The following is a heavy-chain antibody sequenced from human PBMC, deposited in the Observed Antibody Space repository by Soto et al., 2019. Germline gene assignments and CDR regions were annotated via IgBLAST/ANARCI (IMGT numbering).Heavy chain of an antibody. CDR1: GFTFSGCA. J-gene: IGHJ6*04. Sequence: PGGTLRLSCTAAGFTFSGCAMTWLRQAPGKGREWVGFIRRSAYGWTAEYDASVKGRFAISRDDFKSIAYLQMNRLKSEDTDLYCCPRDLSPPSSCGGDCYGMDVWGKGPTVTVSS. D-gene: IGHD2-21*01. CDR3: PRDLSPPSSCGGDCYGMDV. CDR2: IRRSAYGWTA. V-gene: IGHV3-49*03.